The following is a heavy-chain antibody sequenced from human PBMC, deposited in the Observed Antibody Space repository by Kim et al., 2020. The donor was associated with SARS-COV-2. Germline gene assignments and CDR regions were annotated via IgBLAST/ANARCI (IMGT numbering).Heavy chain of an antibody. CDR1: GYNSHSFW. V-gene: IGHV5-10-1*01. J-gene: IGHJ3*02. Sequence: GESLKISCKASGYNSHSFWISWVRQMPGKGLEWMGRIDPSDSYTNYSPYFQGHVTISAAKPIITAYLQWSSLKASDSAIYFCATSTEFGFDAFDIWGPGTVATVSS. D-gene: IGHD3-10*01. CDR2: IDPSDSYT. CDR3: ATSTEFGFDAFDI.